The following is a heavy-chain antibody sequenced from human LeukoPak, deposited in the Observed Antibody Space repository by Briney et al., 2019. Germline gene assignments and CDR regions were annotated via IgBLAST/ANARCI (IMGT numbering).Heavy chain of an antibody. Sequence: TGGSLRLSCAASGFTFSNYWMSWVRQAPGKGLEWVSSISSSSSYIYYADSVKGRFTISRDNAKNSLYLQMNSLRAEDTAVYYCARDVDGSGSYLDYWGQGTLVTVSS. CDR1: GFTFSNYW. D-gene: IGHD3-10*01. J-gene: IGHJ4*02. CDR3: ARDVDGSGSYLDY. CDR2: ISSSSSYI. V-gene: IGHV3-21*01.